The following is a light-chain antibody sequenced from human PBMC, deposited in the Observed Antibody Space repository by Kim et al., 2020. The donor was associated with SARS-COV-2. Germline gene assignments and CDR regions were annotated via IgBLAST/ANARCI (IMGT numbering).Light chain of an antibody. CDR1: SSDVGSYNL. V-gene: IGLV2-23*02. Sequence: TITCTGTSSDVGSYNLVSWYQQHPGKAPKLMIYEVSKRPSGVSNRFSGSKSGNTASLTISGLQAEDEADYYCCSYAGSSTSVVFGGGTQLTVL. CDR2: EVS. J-gene: IGLJ2*01. CDR3: CSYAGSSTSVV.